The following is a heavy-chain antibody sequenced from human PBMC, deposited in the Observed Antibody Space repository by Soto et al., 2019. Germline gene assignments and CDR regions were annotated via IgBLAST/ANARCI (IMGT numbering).Heavy chain of an antibody. V-gene: IGHV4-31*03. CDR1: GGSISSGGYY. Sequence: QVQLQESGPGLVKPSQTLSLTCTVSGGSISSGGYYWSWIRQHPGKGLEWIGYIYYNGDTYYNPSLKSRVSISIDTSKNQFSLRLTSVTAADTAVYYCARSHRDTCGSPDYFDYWGQGTLVTVSS. CDR2: IYYNGDT. D-gene: IGHD5-12*01. J-gene: IGHJ4*02. CDR3: ARSHRDTCGSPDYFDY.